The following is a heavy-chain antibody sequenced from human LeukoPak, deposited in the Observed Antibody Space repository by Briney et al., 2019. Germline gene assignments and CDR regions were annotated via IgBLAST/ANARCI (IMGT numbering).Heavy chain of an antibody. J-gene: IGHJ6*03. CDR3: ARQGSVDYYYYMDV. CDR1: GGSISSYY. V-gene: IGHV4-4*09. Sequence: SETLSLTCTVSGGSISSYYWSWIRQPPGKGLEWIGYIYTSGSTNYNPSLKSRGTISVDTSKNQFSLKLSSVTAADTAVYYCARQGSVDYYYYMDVWGKGTTVTVSS. CDR2: IYTSGST.